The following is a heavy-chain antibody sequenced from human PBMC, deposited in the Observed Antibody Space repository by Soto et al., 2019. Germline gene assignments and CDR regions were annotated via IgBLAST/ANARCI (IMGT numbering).Heavy chain of an antibody. CDR3: ASVVLYYYDGSGRAEYFQH. D-gene: IGHD3-22*01. V-gene: IGHV4-31*03. CDR1: GGSISSGAFY. CDR2: IYYSGST. Sequence: SATLSLTCTVSGGSISSGAFYWGWIRQHPGKGLEWIGYIYYSGSTFYTPSLKSRVTISGDTSKNQFSLKLSSVTAADTAVYYCASVVLYYYDGSGRAEYFQHWGRGTLVTVSS. J-gene: IGHJ1*01.